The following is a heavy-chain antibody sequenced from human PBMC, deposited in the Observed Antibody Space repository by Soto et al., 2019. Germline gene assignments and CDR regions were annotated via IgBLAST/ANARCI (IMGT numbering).Heavy chain of an antibody. CDR1: GYTFTGYY. CDR3: ARMRYGGGQYGMDV. D-gene: IGHD4-17*01. V-gene: IGHV1-2*02. CDR2: INPNSGGT. J-gene: IGHJ6*02. Sequence: GASVKVSCKASGYTFTGYYMHWVRQAPGQGLEWMGWINPNSGGTNYAQKFQGRVTMTRDTSISTAYMELSRLRSDDTAVYYCARMRYGGGQYGMDVWGQGTTVTVSS.